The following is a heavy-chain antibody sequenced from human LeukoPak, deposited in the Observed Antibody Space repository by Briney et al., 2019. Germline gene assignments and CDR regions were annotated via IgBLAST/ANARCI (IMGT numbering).Heavy chain of an antibody. V-gene: IGHV3-53*01. CDR1: GGSISTSSYY. CDR2: IYSGGST. CDR3: ARDLWGTFDY. Sequence: ETLSLTCTVSGGSISTSSYYWGWIRQPPGKGLEWVSVIYSGGSTYYADSVKGRFTISRDNSKNTLYLQMNSLRAEDTAVYYCARDLWGTFDYWGQGTLVTVSS. D-gene: IGHD3-16*01. J-gene: IGHJ4*02.